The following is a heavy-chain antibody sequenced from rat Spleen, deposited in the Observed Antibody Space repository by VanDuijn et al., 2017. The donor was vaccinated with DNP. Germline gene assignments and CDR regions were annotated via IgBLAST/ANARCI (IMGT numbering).Heavy chain of an antibody. CDR3: TTGGAAAY. CDR1: GFTFSDYY. D-gene: IGHD1-2*01. J-gene: IGHJ3*01. CDR2: ISYEGSRT. V-gene: IGHV5-20*01. Sequence: EVQLVESGGGLVQPGRSLKLSCAASGFTFSDYYMAWVRQAPKKGLEWVASISYEGSRTYYADSVKGRFTISRDNAKSSLYLQMDSLRSEDTATYYCTTGGAAAYWGQGTLVTVSS.